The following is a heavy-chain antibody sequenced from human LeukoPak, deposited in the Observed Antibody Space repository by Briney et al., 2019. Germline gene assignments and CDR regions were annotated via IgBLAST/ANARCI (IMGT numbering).Heavy chain of an antibody. CDR1: GGSFSGYY. CDR2: INHSGST. J-gene: IGHJ4*02. V-gene: IGHV4-34*01. CDR3: ARLGPGNSEVDY. D-gene: IGHD4-23*01. Sequence: SETLSLTCAVYGGSFSGYYWSWIRQPPGKGLEWIGEINHSGSTNYNPSLKSRVTIPVDTSKNQFSLKLSSVTAADTAVYYCARLGPGNSEVDYWGQGTLVTVSS.